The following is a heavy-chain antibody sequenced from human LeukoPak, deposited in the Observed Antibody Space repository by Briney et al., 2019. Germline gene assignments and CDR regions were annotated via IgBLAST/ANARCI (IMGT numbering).Heavy chain of an antibody. CDR3: ARAIHPLWSSSHFDY. CDR2: IYYSGST. Sequence: SETLSLTCTVSGGSISSYYWSWIRQPPGKGLEWIGYIYYSGSTNYNPSLKSRVTISVDTSKNQFSLKLSSVTAADTAVYYCARAIHPLWSSSHFDYWGQGTLVTVSS. D-gene: IGHD5-18*01. V-gene: IGHV4-59*01. CDR1: GGSISSYY. J-gene: IGHJ4*02.